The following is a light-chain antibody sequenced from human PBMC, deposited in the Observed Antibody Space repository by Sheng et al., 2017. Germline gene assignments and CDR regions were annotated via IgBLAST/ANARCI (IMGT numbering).Light chain of an antibody. CDR3: QQYADSPET. Sequence: EIVMTQSPGTLSLSPGERATLSCRASQSVSDNFLAWYQRRPGQAPRLLIYGASTRATGFPARFSGSGSGTEFTLTISSLQSEDFAVYYCQQYADSPETFGQGTKVEVK. J-gene: IGKJ1*01. V-gene: IGKV3D-15*01. CDR1: QSVSDN. CDR2: GAS.